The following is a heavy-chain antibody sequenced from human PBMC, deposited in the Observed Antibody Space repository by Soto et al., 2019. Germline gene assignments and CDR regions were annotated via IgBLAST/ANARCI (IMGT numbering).Heavy chain of an antibody. V-gene: IGHV3-7*03. D-gene: IGHD3-22*01. J-gene: IGHJ4*02. Sequence: EVQLVESGGGLVQPGGSLRLSCAASGFTFSSYWMSWVRQAPGKGLEWVANIKQDGSEKYYVDSVKGRFTIPRDNAKNSLYLQMNSLRAEDTAVYYCARGHYYYDISGPQDYWGQGTLVTVSS. CDR2: IKQDGSEK. CDR1: GFTFSSYW. CDR3: ARGHYYYDISGPQDY.